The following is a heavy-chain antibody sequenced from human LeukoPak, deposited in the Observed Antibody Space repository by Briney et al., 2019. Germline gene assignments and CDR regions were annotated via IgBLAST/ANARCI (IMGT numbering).Heavy chain of an antibody. D-gene: IGHD3-22*01. V-gene: IGHV3-23*05. J-gene: IGHJ4*02. CDR2: IYTGGNT. Sequence: GGSLRLSCVGSGFTFSNYAMTWVRQGPGKGLEWVSTIYTGGNTYYAASVKGRFTISRDFSKNTVFLHMNSLRAEDTAMYYCARGDDSGYYDYFDYWGQGALVTVSS. CDR3: ARGDDSGYYDYFDY. CDR1: GFTFSNYA.